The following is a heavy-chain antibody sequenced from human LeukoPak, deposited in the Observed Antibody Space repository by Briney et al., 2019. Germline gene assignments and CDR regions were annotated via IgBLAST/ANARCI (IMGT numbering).Heavy chain of an antibody. V-gene: IGHV3-11*04. CDR1: GFTFSDYY. J-gene: IGHJ1*01. CDR2: ISSSGSII. D-gene: IGHD2-2*01. CDR3: TSPPLGYCSTTSCLQYFQQ. Sequence: GGSLRLSCAASGFTFSDYYMSWIRQAPGKGLEWVSYISSSGSIIDYADSVKGRFTISRDNAKNSLYLQMNSLRDDDTAVYYCTSPPLGYCSTTSCLQYFQQSGQGTLVTVSS.